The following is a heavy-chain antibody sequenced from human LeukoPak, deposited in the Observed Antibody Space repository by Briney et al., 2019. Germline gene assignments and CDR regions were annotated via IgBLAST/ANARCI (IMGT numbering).Heavy chain of an antibody. V-gene: IGHV4-4*07. CDR3: AREGDTRPIPQNAFDI. CDR1: GGSITGYY. J-gene: IGHJ3*02. D-gene: IGHD3-22*01. Sequence: SETLSLTCSVSGGSITGYYWTWIRQPAGKGLEWIGRIYSSGDTNYNASLKSRVTMSVDTSKNQFFLKLSSVTAADTAVYYCAREGDTRPIPQNAFDIWGQGTMVTVSS. CDR2: IYSSGDT.